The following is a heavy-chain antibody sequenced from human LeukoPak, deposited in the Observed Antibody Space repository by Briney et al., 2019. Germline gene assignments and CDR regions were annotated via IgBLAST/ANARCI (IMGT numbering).Heavy chain of an antibody. J-gene: IGHJ4*02. Sequence: GGSLRLSCAASGFTFSSYWMSWVRQAPGKGLEWVANIKQDGREKYYVDSVKGRFTISRDNAKNSLYLQMNSLRAGDTAVYYCARTIEMATISYFDYWGQGTLVTVSS. CDR3: ARTIEMATISYFDY. CDR1: GFTFSSYW. V-gene: IGHV3-7*01. D-gene: IGHD5-24*01. CDR2: IKQDGREK.